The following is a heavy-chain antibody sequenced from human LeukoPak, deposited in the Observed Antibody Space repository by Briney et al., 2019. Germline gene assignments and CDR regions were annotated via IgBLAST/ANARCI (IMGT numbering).Heavy chain of an antibody. D-gene: IGHD2-15*01. CDR3: ATQPRGYCSGGSCYGY. CDR2: INHSGST. V-gene: IGHV4-34*01. CDR1: GGSFSGYY. Sequence: SETLSLTCAVYGGSFSGYYWSWIRQPPGKGLEWIGEINHSGSTNYNPSLKSRVTISVDTSKNQFSLKLSSVTAADTAVYYCATQPRGYCSGGSCYGYWGQGTLVTVSS. J-gene: IGHJ4*02.